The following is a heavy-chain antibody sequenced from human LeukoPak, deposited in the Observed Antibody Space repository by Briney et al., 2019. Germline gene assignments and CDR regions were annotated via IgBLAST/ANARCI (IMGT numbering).Heavy chain of an antibody. CDR2: IYSGGST. CDR1: GLTVNSKY. D-gene: IGHD1-14*01. V-gene: IGHV3-53*01. Sequence: GGSLRLSCAASGLTVNSKYVSWVRQAPGKGLEWVSIIYSGGSTNYADSVKGRFTISRDNSKSTVYLQMNSLRAEDTAVYYCTGDVYQHWGQGTLVTVSS. CDR3: TGDVYQH. J-gene: IGHJ1*01.